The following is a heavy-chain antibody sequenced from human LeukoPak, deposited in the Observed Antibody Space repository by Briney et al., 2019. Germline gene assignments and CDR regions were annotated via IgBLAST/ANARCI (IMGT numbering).Heavy chain of an antibody. Sequence: SETLSLTCTVSGGSISSYYWSWIRQPPGKGLEWIGYIYYSGSTNYNPSLKSRVTISVDTSKNQFSLKLSSVTAADTAVYYCARGKTGYSSGWPTAYYFDYWGQGTLVTVSS. CDR2: IYYSGST. CDR1: GGSISSYY. CDR3: ARGKTGYSSGWPTAYYFDY. J-gene: IGHJ4*02. D-gene: IGHD6-19*01. V-gene: IGHV4-59*12.